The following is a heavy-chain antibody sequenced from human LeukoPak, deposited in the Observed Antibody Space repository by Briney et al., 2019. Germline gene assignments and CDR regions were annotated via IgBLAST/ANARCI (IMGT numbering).Heavy chain of an antibody. CDR2: IKQDGSEK. D-gene: IGHD6-19*01. CDR3: ARVNSRKVAGNHFGY. CDR1: GFTFSSYW. J-gene: IGHJ4*02. Sequence: GGSLRLSCAASGFTFSSYWMSWVRQAPGKGLEWVANIKQDGSEKYYVDSVKGRFTISRDNAKNSLYLQMNSLRAEDTAVYYCARVNSRKVAGNHFGYWGQGTLVTVSS. V-gene: IGHV3-7*01.